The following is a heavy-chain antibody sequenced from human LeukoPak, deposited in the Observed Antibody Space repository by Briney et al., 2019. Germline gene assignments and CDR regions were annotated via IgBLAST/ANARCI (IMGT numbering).Heavy chain of an antibody. CDR3: ARPRGNVEMATIPFDY. Sequence: GGSLRLSCAASGFTFSSYWMSWVRQAPGKGLEWVANIKQDGSEKYYVDSVKGRFTISRDNAKNSLYLQMNSLRAEDTAVYYCARPRGNVEMATIPFDYWGQGTLVTVSS. J-gene: IGHJ4*02. V-gene: IGHV3-7*01. D-gene: IGHD5-24*01. CDR1: GFTFSSYW. CDR2: IKQDGSEK.